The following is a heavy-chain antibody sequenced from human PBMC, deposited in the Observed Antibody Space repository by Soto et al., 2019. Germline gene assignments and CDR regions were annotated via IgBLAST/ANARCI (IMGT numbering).Heavy chain of an antibody. CDR3: ARARQYGDYVDYYYGMDV. Sequence: QVQLVQSGAEVKKPGSSVKVSCKASGGTFSSYAISWVRQAPGQGLEWMGGIIPIFGTANYAQKFQGRVRITADXXTXTXXMERSSLSSEDTAVYYCARARQYGDYVDYYYGMDVWGQGTTVTVSS. CDR1: GGTFSSYA. V-gene: IGHV1-69*12. D-gene: IGHD4-17*01. CDR2: IIPIFGTA. J-gene: IGHJ6*02.